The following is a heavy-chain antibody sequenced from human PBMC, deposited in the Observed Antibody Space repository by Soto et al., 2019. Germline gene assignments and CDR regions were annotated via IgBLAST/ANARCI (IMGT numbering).Heavy chain of an antibody. CDR2: ISSSSSYI. D-gene: IGHD4-17*01. CDR3: ARDSDYGDYAPPKD. J-gene: IGHJ4*02. CDR1: GFTFSSYS. Sequence: GGCLRLSCAASGFTFSSYSMNWVRQAPGKGLEWVSSISSSSSYIYYADSVKGRFTISRDNAKNSLYLQMNSLRAENTAVYYRARDSDYGDYAPPKDWGQGTLVTVSS. V-gene: IGHV3-21*01.